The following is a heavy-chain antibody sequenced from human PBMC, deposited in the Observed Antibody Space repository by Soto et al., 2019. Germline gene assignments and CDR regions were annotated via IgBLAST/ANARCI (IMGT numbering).Heavy chain of an antibody. V-gene: IGHV1-69*02. Sequence: SSAKFSCKTSAGTFSSYTISCVRQAPGQGLEGRGRTIPILGIANYAQKFQGRVTITADTSTSTAYMELSRLRSEDTAVYYCARGTAVPSTGRYYHAPYYFDYWGQGTMVTVS. CDR1: AGTFSSYT. J-gene: IGHJ4*02. CDR3: ARGTAVPSTGRYYHAPYYFDY. CDR2: TIPILGIA. D-gene: IGHD3-10*01.